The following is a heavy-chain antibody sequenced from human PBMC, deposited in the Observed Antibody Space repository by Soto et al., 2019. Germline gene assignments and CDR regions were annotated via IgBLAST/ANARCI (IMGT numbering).Heavy chain of an antibody. CDR2: ISSSGSTM. CDR3: ARRTVAGPGADY. V-gene: IGHV3-11*01. J-gene: IGHJ4*02. CDR1: GFTFSDYY. D-gene: IGHD6-19*01. Sequence: GGSLRLSCAASGFTFSDYYMNWIRQAPGKGLEWVSYISSSGSTMYYADSVKGRFTISRDNAKNTLYLQMNSLRAEDTAVYYCARRTVAGPGADYWGQGTLVTVSS.